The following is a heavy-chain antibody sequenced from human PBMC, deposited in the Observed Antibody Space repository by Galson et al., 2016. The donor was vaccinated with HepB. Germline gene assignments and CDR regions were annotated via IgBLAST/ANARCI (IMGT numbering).Heavy chain of an antibody. CDR3: ARGINWGIDS. CDR1: GFTFSSYW. V-gene: IGHV3-74*01. Sequence: SLRLSCAASGFTFSSYWMHWVRQAPGTGLVWVSRVNSDASSASYADSVKGRLTISRDNAKNTLYLQMNSLRVEDTAMYYCARGINWGIDSWGQGTLVTVSS. CDR2: VNSDASSA. J-gene: IGHJ4*02. D-gene: IGHD7-27*01.